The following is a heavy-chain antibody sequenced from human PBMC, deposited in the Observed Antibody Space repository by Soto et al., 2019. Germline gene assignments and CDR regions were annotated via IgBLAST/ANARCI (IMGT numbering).Heavy chain of an antibody. D-gene: IGHD6-19*01. V-gene: IGHV3-49*03. CDR1: GFTFGDYA. J-gene: IGHJ4*02. Sequence: GGSLRLSCTASGFTFGDYAMSWFRQAPGKGLEWVGFIRSKAYGGTTEYAASVKGRFTISRDDSKSIAYLQMNSLKTEDTAVYYCTRASEGGCLCDRYYFDYWGQGTLVTVSS. CDR3: TRASEGGCLCDRYYFDY. CDR2: IRSKAYGGTT.